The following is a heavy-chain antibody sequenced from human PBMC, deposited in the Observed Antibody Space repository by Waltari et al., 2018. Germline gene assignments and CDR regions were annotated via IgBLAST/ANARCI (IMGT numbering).Heavy chain of an antibody. D-gene: IGHD5-12*01. J-gene: IGHJ4*02. CDR2: MNPNSGNT. CDR1: GSTFTSYD. CDR3: ARGVGRILISGSYYFDY. Sequence: QVQLVQSGAEVKKPGASVTVSCKASGSTFTSYDINWVRPASGQGLEWMGWMNPNSGNTGYAQKFQGRVTMTRNTSISTAYMELSSLRSEDTAVYYCARGVGRILISGSYYFDYWGQGTLVTVSS. V-gene: IGHV1-8*01.